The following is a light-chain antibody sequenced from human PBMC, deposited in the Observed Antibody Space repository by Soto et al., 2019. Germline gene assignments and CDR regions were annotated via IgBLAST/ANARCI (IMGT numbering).Light chain of an antibody. Sequence: RSTLSCMPSRSLSTNLAWYQQKPAQAPRLLIYDASTRATGIPARFSGSGSGTEFTLTISTLQSEDIAVYYCQQYNNWPPWTFGQGAKVDI. J-gene: IGKJ1*01. CDR2: DAS. V-gene: IGKV3-15*01. CDR3: QQYNNWPPWT. CDR1: RSLSTN.